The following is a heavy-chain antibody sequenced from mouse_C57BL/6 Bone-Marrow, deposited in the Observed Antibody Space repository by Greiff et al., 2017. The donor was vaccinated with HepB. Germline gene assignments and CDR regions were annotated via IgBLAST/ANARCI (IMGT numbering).Heavy chain of an antibody. J-gene: IGHJ1*03. Sequence: QVQLQQSGPELVKPGASVKLSCKASGYTFTSYDINWVKQRPGQGLEWIGWIYPRDGSTKYNEKFKGKATLTVDTSSSTAYMEIHSLTSEDSAVYFCARWYYGSSYAYWYFDVWGTGTTVTVSS. CDR3: ARWYYGSSYAYWYFDV. V-gene: IGHV1-85*01. D-gene: IGHD1-1*01. CDR1: GYTFTSYD. CDR2: IYPRDGST.